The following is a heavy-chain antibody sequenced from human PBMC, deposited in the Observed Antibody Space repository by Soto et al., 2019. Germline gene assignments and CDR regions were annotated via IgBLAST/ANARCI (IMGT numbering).Heavy chain of an antibody. D-gene: IGHD5-18*01. V-gene: IGHV4-30-4*01. CDR2: IYYSGST. J-gene: IGHJ4*02. CDR1: GASISSDDYY. Sequence: QVQLQESGPGLVKPSQTLSLTCTVSGASISSDDYYWSWIRQPPGKGLEWIGYIYYSGSTYSSPSLKSRVTLSLDTSKNQFSLQLTSVTAADTAVYYCARELSGYRYGPGEVYWGQGALVTVSS. CDR3: ARELSGYRYGPGEVY.